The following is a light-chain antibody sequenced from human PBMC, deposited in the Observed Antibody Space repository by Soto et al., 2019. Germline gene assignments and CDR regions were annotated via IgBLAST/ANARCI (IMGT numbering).Light chain of an antibody. CDR1: QSISRY. Sequence: DIQMTQSPSSLSASVGDRVTITCRASQSISRYLNWYQQKPGKAPKLLIYAASILQSGVPSRFSGSESGADVTLTISSLQPEDIATYFCQQSYKTPFTFGPGTKLDIK. CDR2: AAS. CDR3: QQSYKTPFT. J-gene: IGKJ3*01. V-gene: IGKV1-39*01.